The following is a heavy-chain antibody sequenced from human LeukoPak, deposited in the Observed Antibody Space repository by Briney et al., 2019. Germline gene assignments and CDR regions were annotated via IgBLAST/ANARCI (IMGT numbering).Heavy chain of an antibody. J-gene: IGHJ4*02. CDR3: AKGPDYYGSGSLVDY. CDR2: ISSSGSTI. CDR1: GFTFSSYS. V-gene: IGHV3-48*01. Sequence: GGSLRLSCAASGFTFSSYSMNWVRQAPGKGLEWVSYISSSGSTIYYADSVKGRFTISRDNAKNTLYLQMNSLRAEDTAVYYCAKGPDYYGSGSLVDYWGQGTLVTVSS. D-gene: IGHD3-10*01.